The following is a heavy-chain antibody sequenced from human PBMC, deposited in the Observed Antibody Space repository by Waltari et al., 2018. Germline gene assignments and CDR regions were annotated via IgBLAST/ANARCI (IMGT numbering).Heavy chain of an antibody. CDR3: ARDYSNYKRFDY. CDR1: GFTFSSYA. J-gene: IGHJ4*02. V-gene: IGHV3-30-3*01. CDR2: ISYDGSNK. D-gene: IGHD4-4*01. Sequence: QVQLVESGGGVVQPGRSLRLSCADSGFTFSSYAMHWVRQAPGKGLEWVAVISYDGSNKYYADSVKGRFTISRDNSKNTLYLQMNSLRAEDTAVYYCARDYSNYKRFDYWGQGTLVTVSS.